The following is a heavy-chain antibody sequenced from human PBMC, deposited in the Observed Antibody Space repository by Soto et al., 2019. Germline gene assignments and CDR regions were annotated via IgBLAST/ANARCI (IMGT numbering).Heavy chain of an antibody. CDR3: AREGSTGIAVAGTDETYYYYGMDV. J-gene: IGHJ6*02. D-gene: IGHD6-19*01. CDR2: IIPIFGTA. Sequence: SVKVSCKASGGTFSSYAISWVRQAPGQGLEWMGGIIPIFGTANYAQKFQGRVTITADESTSTAYMELSSLRSEDTAVYYCAREGSTGIAVAGTDETYYYYGMDVWGQGTTVTVSS. CDR1: GGTFSSYA. V-gene: IGHV1-69*13.